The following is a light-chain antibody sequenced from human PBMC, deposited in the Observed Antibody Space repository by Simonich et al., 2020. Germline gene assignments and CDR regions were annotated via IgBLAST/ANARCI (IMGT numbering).Light chain of an antibody. CDR1: QSLLHSDGKTY. J-gene: IGKJ5*01. CDR3: MQSIQLPPIT. Sequence: DIVMTQTPLSLSVTPGQPASISCKSSQSLLHSDGKTYLYWYLQKPGQSPQLLIYEGSNRCSGVPDRFSGSGSGTDFTLKISRVEAEDVGVYYCMQSIQLPPITFGQGTRLEIK. CDR2: EGS. V-gene: IGKV2D-29*02.